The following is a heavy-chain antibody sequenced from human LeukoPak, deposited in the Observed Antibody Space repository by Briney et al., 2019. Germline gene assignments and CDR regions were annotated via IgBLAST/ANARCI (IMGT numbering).Heavy chain of an antibody. CDR3: AKDYQRAAADPYYFDC. V-gene: IGHV3-30*18. D-gene: IGHD6-13*01. Sequence: GGSLRLSCAASGFTFSSYGMHWVRQAPGKGLEWVAVISYDGSNKYYADSVKGRFTISRDNSKNTLYLQMNSLRAEDTAVYYCAKDYQRAAADPYYFDCWGQGTLVTVSS. J-gene: IGHJ4*02. CDR2: ISYDGSNK. CDR1: GFTFSSYG.